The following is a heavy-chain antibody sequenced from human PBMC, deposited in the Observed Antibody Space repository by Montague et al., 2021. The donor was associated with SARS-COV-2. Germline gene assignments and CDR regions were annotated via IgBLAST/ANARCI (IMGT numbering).Heavy chain of an antibody. CDR3: ARGFDC. Sequence: SETLSLTCTASGGSISSYYWSWIRQPPGKGLEWIGYIYYSGSTNYNPSLKSRVTISVDTSKNQFSLKLSSVAAADTAVYYCARGFDCWGQGTLVTVSS. CDR2: IYYSGST. CDR1: GGSISSYY. V-gene: IGHV4-59*08. J-gene: IGHJ4*02.